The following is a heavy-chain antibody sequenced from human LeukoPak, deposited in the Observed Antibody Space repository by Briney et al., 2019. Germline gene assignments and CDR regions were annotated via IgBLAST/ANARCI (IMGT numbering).Heavy chain of an antibody. D-gene: IGHD2-2*01. J-gene: IGHJ5*02. CDR3: ARDPRYCSSTSCLSWFDP. CDR2: IYYSGNT. Sequence: SETLSLTCTVSGGSISSGGYSWSWIRQHPGKGLEWIGYIYYSGNTYYNPSLKSRVTISVDTSKNQFSLKLSSVTAADTAVYYCARDPRYCSSTSCLSWFDPWGQGTLVTVSS. CDR1: GGSISSGGYS. V-gene: IGHV4-31*03.